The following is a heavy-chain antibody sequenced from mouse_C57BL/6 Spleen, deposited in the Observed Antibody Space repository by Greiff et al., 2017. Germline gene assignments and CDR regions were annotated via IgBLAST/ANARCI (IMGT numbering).Heavy chain of an antibody. J-gene: IGHJ2*01. D-gene: IGHD2-3*01. V-gene: IGHV1-22*01. CDR2: INPNNGGT. CDR1: GYTFTDYN. Sequence: EVKLVESGPELVKPGASVKMSCKASGYTFTDYNMHWVKQSHGKSLEWIGYINPNNGGTSYNQKFKGKATLTVNKSSSTAYMELRSLTSEDSAVYYCARNPFIYDGYYVDWGQGTTLTVSS. CDR3: ARNPFIYDGYYVD.